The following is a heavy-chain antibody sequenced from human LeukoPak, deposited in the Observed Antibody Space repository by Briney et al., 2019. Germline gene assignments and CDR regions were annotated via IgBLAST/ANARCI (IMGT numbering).Heavy chain of an antibody. CDR2: INHSGST. CDR1: GGSFSGYY. CDR3: ARLQLVGYYYYYYMDV. Sequence: PSETLSLTCAVYGGSFSGYYWSWIRQPPGKGLEWIGEINHSGSTNYNPSLKSRVTISVDTSKNQFSLKLSSVTAADTAVYYCARLQLVGYYYYYYMDVWGKGTTVTVSS. J-gene: IGHJ6*03. D-gene: IGHD6-13*01. V-gene: IGHV4-34*01.